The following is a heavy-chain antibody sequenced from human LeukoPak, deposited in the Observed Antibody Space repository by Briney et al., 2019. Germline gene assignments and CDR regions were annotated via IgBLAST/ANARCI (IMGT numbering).Heavy chain of an antibody. Sequence: GGSLRLSCAASGFTFSSYEMNWVRQAPGKGLEWVSYISSSGSTIYYADSVKGRFTISRDNAKNSLYLQMNSLRAEDTAVYYCARAKPKNMVRGLIMRRESRYYFDYWGQGTLVTVSS. V-gene: IGHV3-48*03. J-gene: IGHJ4*02. CDR1: GFTFSSYE. CDR3: ARAKPKNMVRGLIMRRESRYYFDY. CDR2: ISSSGSTI. D-gene: IGHD3-10*01.